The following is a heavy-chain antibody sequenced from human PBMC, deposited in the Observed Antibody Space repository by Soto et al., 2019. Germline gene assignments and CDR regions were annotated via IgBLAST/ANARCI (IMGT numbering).Heavy chain of an antibody. D-gene: IGHD6-6*01. Sequence: PGDAMKRSGERSGYSFTSDWIGWVRQMPGKDLEWMGIIYPGDSDIRYSPSFQGQVTISADKSISTAYLQWSSLKASDTAMYYCATNEAFSARRYASCGMHFCCPAPSVTVS. CDR3: ATNEAFSARRYASCGMHF. J-gene: IGHJ6*02. V-gene: IGHV5-51*01. CDR2: IYPGDSDI. CDR1: GYSFTSDW.